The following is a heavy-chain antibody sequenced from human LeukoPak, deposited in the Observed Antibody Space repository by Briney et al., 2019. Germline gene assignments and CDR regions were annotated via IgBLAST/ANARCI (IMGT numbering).Heavy chain of an antibody. D-gene: IGHD5-18*01. CDR1: GFTFSSYA. CDR2: ISGSGGST. V-gene: IGHV3-23*01. CDR3: SRLRGYSCGYADY. Sequence: GGSLRLSCAASGFTFSSYAMSWVRQAPGKGLEWVSAISGSGGSTYYADSVKGRFTISRDNARNSLYLQMNSLRAEDTAVYYCSRLRGYSCGYADYWGQGTLVTVSS. J-gene: IGHJ4*02.